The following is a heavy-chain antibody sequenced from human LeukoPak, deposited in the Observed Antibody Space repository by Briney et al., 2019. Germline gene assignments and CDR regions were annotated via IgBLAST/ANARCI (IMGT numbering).Heavy chain of an antibody. CDR2: INPNSGGT. D-gene: IGHD5-12*01. CDR3: ARVSDSGYDHPSPYSPYFDY. V-gene: IGHV1-2*02. CDR1: GYTFTGYY. Sequence: ASVKVSCKASGYTFTGYYMHWVRQAPGQGLEWMGWINPNSGGTNYAQKFQGRVTITADKSTSTAYMELSSLRSEDTAVYYCARVSDSGYDHPSPYSPYFDYWGQGTLVTVSS. J-gene: IGHJ4*02.